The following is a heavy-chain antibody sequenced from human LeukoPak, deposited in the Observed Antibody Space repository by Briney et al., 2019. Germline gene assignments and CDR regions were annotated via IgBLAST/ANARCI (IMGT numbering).Heavy chain of an antibody. Sequence: GASVKVSCKASGYTFTGYYMHWVRQAPGQGLEWMGWINPNSGGTNYAQKFQGRVTSTRDTSISTAYMELSRLRSDDTAVYYCARGAGVVVPADDDAFDIWGQGTMVTVSS. CDR2: INPNSGGT. CDR1: GYTFTGYY. V-gene: IGHV1-2*02. D-gene: IGHD2-2*01. CDR3: ARGAGVVVPADDDAFDI. J-gene: IGHJ3*02.